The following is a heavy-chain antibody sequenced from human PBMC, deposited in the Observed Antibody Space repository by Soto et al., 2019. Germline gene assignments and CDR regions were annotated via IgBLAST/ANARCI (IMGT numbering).Heavy chain of an antibody. Sequence: SVKVSCKASGATLSSYAISWVRQSPGQGLEWMGGIIPIFGTANYAQKFQGRVTITADESTSTAYMEMSSLRSEDTAVYYCARPGFRGEEYYYYGMDVWGQGTTVTVSS. J-gene: IGHJ6*02. CDR3: ARPGFRGEEYYYYGMDV. V-gene: IGHV1-69*13. CDR2: IIPIFGTA. D-gene: IGHD3-16*01. CDR1: GATLSSYA.